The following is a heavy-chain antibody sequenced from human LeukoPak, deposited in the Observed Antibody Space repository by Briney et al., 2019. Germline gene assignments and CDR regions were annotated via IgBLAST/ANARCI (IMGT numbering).Heavy chain of an antibody. CDR2: IYYSGST. CDR1: GGSISSGDYY. V-gene: IGHV4-30-4*01. J-gene: IGHJ5*02. Sequence: PSQTLSLTCTVSGGSISSGDYYRSWIRQPPGKGLEWIGYIYYSGSTYYNPSLKSRVTISVDTSKNQFSLKLSSVTAADTAVYYCARGPGIAAAGTKYDNWFDPWGQGTLVTVSS. CDR3: ARGPGIAAAGTKYDNWFDP. D-gene: IGHD6-13*01.